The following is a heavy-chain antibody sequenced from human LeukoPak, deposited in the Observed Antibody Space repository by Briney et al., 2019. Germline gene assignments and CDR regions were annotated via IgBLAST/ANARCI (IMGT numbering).Heavy chain of an antibody. CDR2: IKQDGSEK. Sequence: GGSLRLSCAASGFTFSSYWMSWVRQAPGKGLEWVAKIKQDGSEKYYVDSVKGRFTISRDNAKNSLYLQMNSLRAEDTAVYYCAGEGAVGATTYFDYWGQGTLVTVSS. CDR1: GFTFSSYW. V-gene: IGHV3-7*01. D-gene: IGHD1-26*01. J-gene: IGHJ4*02. CDR3: AGEGAVGATTYFDY.